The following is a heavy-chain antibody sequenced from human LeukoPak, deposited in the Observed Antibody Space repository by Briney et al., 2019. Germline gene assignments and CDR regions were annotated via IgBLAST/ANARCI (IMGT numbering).Heavy chain of an antibody. D-gene: IGHD6-13*01. Sequence: ASVKVSCKASGYTFTSYDINWVRQATGQGLEWMGWMNPNSGNTGYAQKFQGRVTITRNTSISTAYMELSRLRSDDTAVYYCAVLAAAALDAFDIWGQGTMVTVSS. CDR2: MNPNSGNT. J-gene: IGHJ3*02. CDR1: GYTFTSYD. V-gene: IGHV1-8*03. CDR3: AVLAAAALDAFDI.